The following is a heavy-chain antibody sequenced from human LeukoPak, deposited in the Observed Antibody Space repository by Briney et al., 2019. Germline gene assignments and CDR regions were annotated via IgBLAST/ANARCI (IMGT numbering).Heavy chain of an antibody. D-gene: IGHD6-6*01. Sequence: SETLSLTCVVYGGSFSGYYWSWIRQPPGKGLEWIGEINHSGSTNYNPSLKSRVTISVDTSTNQFSLKLSSVTAADTAVYYCARLSRSSSGLRDFDYWGQGTLVTVSS. J-gene: IGHJ4*02. CDR3: ARLSRSSSGLRDFDY. CDR2: INHSGST. CDR1: GGSFSGYY. V-gene: IGHV4-34*01.